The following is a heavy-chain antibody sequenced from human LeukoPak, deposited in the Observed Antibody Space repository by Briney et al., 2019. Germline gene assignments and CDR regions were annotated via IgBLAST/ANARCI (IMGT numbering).Heavy chain of an antibody. CDR2: VSGSGGST. V-gene: IGHV3-23*01. Sequence: AGGSLRLSCAVSGFTYSNYAMTWVRQAPGRGLEWVSSVSGSGGSTYYADSVKGRFTISRDNSKNTLYLQMNSLRAEDMAVYYCAKGGLGCSSTSCFDYWGQGTLVTVSS. D-gene: IGHD2-2*01. J-gene: IGHJ4*02. CDR1: GFTYSNYA. CDR3: AKGGLGCSSTSCFDY.